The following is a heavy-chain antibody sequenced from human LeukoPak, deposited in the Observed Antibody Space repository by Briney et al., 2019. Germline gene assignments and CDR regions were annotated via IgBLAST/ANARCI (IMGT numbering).Heavy chain of an antibody. J-gene: IGHJ5*02. CDR2: INHSGST. CDR1: GGSFSGYY. V-gene: IGHV4-34*01. Sequence: SETLSCNCAVYGGSFSGYYWSWIRQAPGKMLESIGEINHSGSTNYNPAHKSRVNISVDTSNNQFSLKLSSVTAADTAVYYCARGRWFDPWGQGTLVSDS. CDR3: ARGRWFDP.